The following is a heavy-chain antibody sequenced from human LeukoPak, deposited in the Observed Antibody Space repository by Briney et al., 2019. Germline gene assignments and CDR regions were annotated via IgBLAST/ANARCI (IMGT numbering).Heavy chain of an antibody. V-gene: IGHV4-39*07. CDR3: ARDRRSPGGSQTDV. J-gene: IGHJ6*04. CDR2: IYYSGST. Sequence: PSETLSLTCTVSVGSITSSSSYWGWIRQPPGKGLEWIGSIYYSGSTYYNPSLKSRVTISVDSSKNQFSLNLSSVTAADTAVYYCARDRRSPGGSQTDVWGKGTTVTVSS. CDR1: VGSITSSSSY. D-gene: IGHD2-15*01.